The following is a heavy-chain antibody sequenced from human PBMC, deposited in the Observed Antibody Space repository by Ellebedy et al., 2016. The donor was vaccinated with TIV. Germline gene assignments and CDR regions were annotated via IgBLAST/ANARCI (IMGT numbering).Heavy chain of an antibody. V-gene: IGHV3-23*01. D-gene: IGHD3-9*01. CDR1: GFTFSSYA. J-gene: IGHJ3*02. Sequence: GESLKISXAASGFTFSSYAMSWVRQAPGKGLEWVSAISGSGGSTYYADSVKGRFTISRDNSKNTLYLQMNSLRAEDTAVYYCAKGDYDILSADAFDIWGQGTMVTVSS. CDR3: AKGDYDILSADAFDI. CDR2: ISGSGGST.